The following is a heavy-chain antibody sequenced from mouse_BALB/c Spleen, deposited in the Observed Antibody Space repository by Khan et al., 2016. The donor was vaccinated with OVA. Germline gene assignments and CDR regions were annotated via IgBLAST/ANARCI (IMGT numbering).Heavy chain of an antibody. V-gene: IGHV9-3-1*01. D-gene: IGHD2-10*01. CDR2: INTYTGEP. J-gene: IGHJ4*01. Sequence: QIQLVQSGPELKKPGETVKISCKASGYTFTSYGMNWVKQSPGKALKWMGWINTYTGEPTYADDFKGRFAFSLETSASTVYLQINNLKNEDTATXFCARPPYFSYTLDYWGQGTSVTVSS. CDR1: GYTFTSYG. CDR3: ARPPYFSYTLDY.